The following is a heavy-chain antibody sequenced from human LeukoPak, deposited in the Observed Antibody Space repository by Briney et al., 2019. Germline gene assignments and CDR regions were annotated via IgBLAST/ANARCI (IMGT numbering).Heavy chain of an antibody. CDR3: ARGYYDTSAYSNPFDF. V-gene: IGHV4-4*09. CDR1: GDFISNYY. CDR2: IHTSGST. D-gene: IGHD3-22*01. J-gene: IGHJ4*02. Sequence: SETLSLTCTVSGDFISNYYWSWIRQTPGKGLEWIGYIHTSGSTYYNPSLKSRVTISVDTSKNQFSLKLSSVTAADTAVYYCARGYYDTSAYSNPFDFWGQGTLVTVSS.